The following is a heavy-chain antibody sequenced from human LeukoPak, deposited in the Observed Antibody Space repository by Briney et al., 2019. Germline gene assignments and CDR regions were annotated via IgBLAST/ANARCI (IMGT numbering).Heavy chain of an antibody. V-gene: IGHV4-59*01. Sequence: PSETLSLTCNVSGGSISSDYWSWIRQPPGKVLECIGYIYYSGSTNYNPSLKSRVTISVDTSKNQFSLKLSSVTAADTAVYYCARVGYYYYDVDVWGQGTTVTVSS. CDR1: GGSISSDY. CDR2: IYYSGST. CDR3: ARVGYYYYDVDV. J-gene: IGHJ6*02.